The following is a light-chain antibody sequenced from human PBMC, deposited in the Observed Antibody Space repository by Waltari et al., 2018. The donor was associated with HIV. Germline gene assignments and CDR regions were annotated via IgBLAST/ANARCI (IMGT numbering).Light chain of an antibody. CDR2: EVT. V-gene: IGLV2-23*02. Sequence: QSALTQSASVSGSPGQSITISCTGTSSDVGAYTLVSWYPQHPGEVPKLLIYEVTKRPSGVSTRFSGSKSGNTASLTISGLQAEDEADYFCCSYAGSGLVFGGGTKLTVL. CDR1: SSDVGAYTL. J-gene: IGLJ3*02. CDR3: CSYAGSGLV.